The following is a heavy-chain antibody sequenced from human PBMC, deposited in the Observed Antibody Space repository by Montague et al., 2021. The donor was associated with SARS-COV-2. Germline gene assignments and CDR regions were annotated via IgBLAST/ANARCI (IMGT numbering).Heavy chain of an antibody. CDR3: ARWAHGSGSLVEGMDV. D-gene: IGHD3-10*01. J-gene: IGHJ6*02. CDR2: IYEDGTT. Sequence: SETLSLTCDVFRGSISDDYWWSWVRQPPGKEREWIGGIYEDGTTKYNPSLKSRVTILVDKSKNQISLHLRSVTAADTAVYFCARWAHGSGSLVEGMDVWSQGTPVTVSS. V-gene: IGHV4-4*02. CDR1: RGSISDDYW.